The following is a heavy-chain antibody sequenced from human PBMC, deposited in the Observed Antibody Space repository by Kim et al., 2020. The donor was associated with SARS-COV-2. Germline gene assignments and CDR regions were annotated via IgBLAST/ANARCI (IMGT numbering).Heavy chain of an antibody. J-gene: IGHJ6*02. D-gene: IGHD4-17*01. CDR2: INHSGST. Sequence: SETLSLTCAVYGGSFSGYYWSWIRQPPGKGLEWIGEINHSGSTNYNPSLKSRVTISVDTSKNQFSLKLSSVTAADTAVYYCARYGDHTLYHGMDVWGQGTTVTVSS. CDR3: ARYGDHTLYHGMDV. CDR1: GGSFSGYY. V-gene: IGHV4-34*01.